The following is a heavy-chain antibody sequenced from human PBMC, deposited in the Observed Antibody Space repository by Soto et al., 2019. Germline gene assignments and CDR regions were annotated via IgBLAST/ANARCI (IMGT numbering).Heavy chain of an antibody. CDR3: ARDGGRHSGGIDY. D-gene: IGHD1-26*01. Sequence: QVQLVQSGAEVKKPGYSVKVSCKASGGTFSSYSINWVRQAPGQGLEWMGEITPIFGTANYAQKFQGRVTITADESTSTAYMELSSLRSEDTAVYYCARDGGRHSGGIDYWGQGTLVNVSS. J-gene: IGHJ4*02. CDR2: ITPIFGTA. CDR1: GGTFSSYS. V-gene: IGHV1-69*01.